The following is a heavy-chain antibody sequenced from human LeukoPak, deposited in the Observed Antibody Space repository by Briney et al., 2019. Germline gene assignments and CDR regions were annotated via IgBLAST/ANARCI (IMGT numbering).Heavy chain of an antibody. Sequence: ASVKVSCKAFAFSFVSFGFNWVRQAPGQGLEWMGWISGYNGDTKYAQKFQGRVTMTTDTSTSTVYMELRSLRSDDTAVYYCARGTWETAARPYSFDTWGQGTLVTVTS. J-gene: IGHJ4*02. D-gene: IGHD1-26*01. CDR2: ISGYNGDT. CDR3: ARGTWETAARPYSFDT. CDR1: AFSFVSFG. V-gene: IGHV1-18*01.